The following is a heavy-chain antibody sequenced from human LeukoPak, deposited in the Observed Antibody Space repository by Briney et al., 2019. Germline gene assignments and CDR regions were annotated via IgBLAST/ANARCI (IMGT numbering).Heavy chain of an antibody. CDR2: IYHSGST. CDR3: ARGTYYGDYYFDY. V-gene: IGHV4-30-2*01. J-gene: IGHJ4*02. CDR1: GGSISSGGYS. D-gene: IGHD4-17*01. Sequence: SQTLSLTCAVSGGSISSGGYSWSWIRQPPGKGLEWIGYIYHSGSTYYNPSLKGRVTISVDRSKNQFSLKLSSVTAADTAVYYCARGTYYGDYYFDYWGQGTLVTVSS.